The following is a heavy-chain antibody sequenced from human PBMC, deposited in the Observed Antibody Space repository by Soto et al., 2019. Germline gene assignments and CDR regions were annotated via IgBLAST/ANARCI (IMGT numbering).Heavy chain of an antibody. CDR1: GFTFSSYS. D-gene: IGHD3-10*01. CDR2: FRTGGDGGTA. Sequence: LRLSCAASGFTFSSYSMSWVRQAPGKGLEWVSGFRTGGDGGTAYYADSVKGRFTISRDNSKNTLFLQMNSLRPEDTAIYYCAKKVNSGPGSQYFDYWGQGTLVTV. CDR3: AKKVNSGPGSQYFDY. V-gene: IGHV3-23*01. J-gene: IGHJ4*02.